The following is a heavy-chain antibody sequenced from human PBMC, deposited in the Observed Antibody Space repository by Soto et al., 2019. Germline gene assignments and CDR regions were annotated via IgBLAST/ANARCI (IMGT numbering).Heavy chain of an antibody. J-gene: IGHJ4*02. D-gene: IGHD5-18*01. V-gene: IGHV4-59*01. Sequence: SETMSLPCTVSGGSISSYYWSWIRQPPGKRLEWIGYIYYSGSTNYNPSLKSRVTISVDTSKNQFSLKLSSVTAADTAVYYCARGIQLWPITYYFGYWGQGTLVTVSS. CDR1: GGSISSYY. CDR2: IYYSGST. CDR3: ARGIQLWPITYYFGY.